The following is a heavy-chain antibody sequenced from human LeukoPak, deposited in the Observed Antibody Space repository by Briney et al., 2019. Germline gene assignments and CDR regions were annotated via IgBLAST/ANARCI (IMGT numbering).Heavy chain of an antibody. D-gene: IGHD3-22*01. J-gene: IGHJ4*02. CDR2: IYPGDSDT. CDR1: GFSFTSYW. Sequence: GGSLRLSCAASGFSFTSYWIGWVRQMPGKGLEWMGIIYPGDSDTRYSPSFQGQVTISADKSISTAYLQWSSLKASDTAMYYCARRDYYDSSGFPFDYWGQGTLVTVSS. V-gene: IGHV5-51*01. CDR3: ARRDYYDSSGFPFDY.